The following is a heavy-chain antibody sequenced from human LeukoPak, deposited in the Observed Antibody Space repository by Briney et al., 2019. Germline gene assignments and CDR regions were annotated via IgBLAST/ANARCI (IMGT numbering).Heavy chain of an antibody. CDR2: ISSSSSYI. D-gene: IGHD3-10*01. CDR3: ARDPPRYGSPYYYYGMDV. J-gene: IGHJ6*02. CDR1: GFTFSGYS. Sequence: GGSLRLSCAASGFTFSGYSMNWVRQAPGKGLEWVSSISSSSSYIYYADSVKGRFTISRDNAKNSLYLQMNSLRAEDTAVYYCARDPPRYGSPYYYYGMDVWGQGTTVTVSS. V-gene: IGHV3-21*01.